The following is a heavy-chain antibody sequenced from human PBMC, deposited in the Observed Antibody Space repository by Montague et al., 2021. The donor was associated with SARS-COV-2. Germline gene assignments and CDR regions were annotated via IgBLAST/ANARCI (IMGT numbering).Heavy chain of an antibody. J-gene: IGHJ5*02. CDR2: LDKKERT. Sequence: SETLSLTCAVSGVVELRRRSEEHTSELQSHEQLVCRLMLDKKERTMYNPSLKSQVTMSVDTSKNQFSLHLNLVTAADKAVYYCARLLTGLEPPFDPWGQGTLVIVSS. CDR1: GVVELRRRSE. D-gene: IGHD1-1*01. V-gene: IGHV4-39*01. CDR3: ARLLTGLEPPFDP.